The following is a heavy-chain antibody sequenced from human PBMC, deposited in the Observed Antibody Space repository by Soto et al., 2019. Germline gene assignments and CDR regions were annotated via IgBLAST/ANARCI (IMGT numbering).Heavy chain of an antibody. J-gene: IGHJ3*02. CDR1: GGSISSYY. Sequence: PSETLSLTCTVSGGSISSYYWTWIRQRPGKGLEWIGYIYYSGSTYYSPSLKSRLSISLDTSKNQFSLRLSSVTAADTAMYYCARARLRAVYAFDIWGQGTMVTVSS. D-gene: IGHD5-12*01. CDR3: ARARLRAVYAFDI. CDR2: IYYSGST. V-gene: IGHV4-59*06.